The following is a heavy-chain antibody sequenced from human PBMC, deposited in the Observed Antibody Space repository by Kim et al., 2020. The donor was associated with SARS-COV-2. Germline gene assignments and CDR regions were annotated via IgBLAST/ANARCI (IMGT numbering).Heavy chain of an antibody. CDR3: ATDHGTWYYFDY. CDR2: ISYDGSNK. Sequence: GGSLRLSGAASGLTLSTYAMHWVRKAPGKGMEWVAFISYDGSNKYYADSVKGRFTISRDISKNTLYLQMNSLRAEDTAVYYCATDHGTWYYFDYWGQGTLVTVSS. J-gene: IGHJ4*02. D-gene: IGHD6-13*01. CDR1: GLTLSTYA. V-gene: IGHV3-30*04.